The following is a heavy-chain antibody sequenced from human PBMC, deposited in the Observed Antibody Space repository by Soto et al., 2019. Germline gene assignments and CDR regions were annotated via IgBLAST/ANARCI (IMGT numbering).Heavy chain of an antibody. CDR2: IIPIFGTA. CDR1: GGTFSSYA. V-gene: IGHV1-69*13. J-gene: IGHJ6*02. CDR3: ARAAQAKACGGSGWYLDYYGMDV. Sequence: ASVKVSCKASGGTFSSYAISWVRQAPGQGLEWMGGIIPIFGTANYAQKFQGRVRITADESTSTAYMELSSLSSEDTAVDYCARAAQAKACGGSGWYLDYYGMDVWGQGTTVTVSS. D-gene: IGHD2-15*01.